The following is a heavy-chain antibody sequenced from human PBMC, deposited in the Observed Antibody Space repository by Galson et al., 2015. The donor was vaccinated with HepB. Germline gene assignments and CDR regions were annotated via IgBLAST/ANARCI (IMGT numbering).Heavy chain of an antibody. Sequence: SLRLSCAASGFTFSSYSMNWVRQAPGKGLEWVSYISSSSSTIYYADSVKGRFTISRDNAKNSLYLQMNSLRAEDTAVYYCARDVVENYGGKGTFDYWGQGTLVTVSS. CDR1: GFTFSSYS. J-gene: IGHJ4*02. D-gene: IGHD4-23*01. CDR3: ARDVVENYGGKGTFDY. CDR2: ISSSSSTI. V-gene: IGHV3-48*01.